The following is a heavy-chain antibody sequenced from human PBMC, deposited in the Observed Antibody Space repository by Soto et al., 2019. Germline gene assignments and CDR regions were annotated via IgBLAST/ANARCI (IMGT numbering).Heavy chain of an antibody. CDR2: IYSGGST. J-gene: IGHJ6*02. D-gene: IGHD2-2*01. V-gene: IGHV3-66*01. CDR1: GFTVSSNY. CDR3: ARDFIVPAALSYYYYGMDV. Sequence: GGSLRLSCAASGFTVSSNYMSWVRQAPGKGLEWVSVIYSGGSTYYADSVKGRFTISRDNSKNTLYLQMNSLRAEDTAVYYCARDFIVPAALSYYYYGMDVWGQGTTVTVSS.